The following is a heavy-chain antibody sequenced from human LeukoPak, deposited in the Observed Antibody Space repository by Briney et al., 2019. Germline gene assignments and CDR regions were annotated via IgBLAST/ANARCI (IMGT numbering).Heavy chain of an antibody. V-gene: IGHV1-2*02. CDR3: ARASSATVVTLVPY. Sequence: ASVKVSCKASGYTFTGYYMHWVRQAPGQGLEWMGWINPNSGGTNYAQKFRGRVTMTRDTSISTAYMELSRLRSDDTAVYYCARASSATVVTLVPYWGQGTLVTVSS. D-gene: IGHD4-23*01. CDR2: INPNSGGT. J-gene: IGHJ1*01. CDR1: GYTFTGYY.